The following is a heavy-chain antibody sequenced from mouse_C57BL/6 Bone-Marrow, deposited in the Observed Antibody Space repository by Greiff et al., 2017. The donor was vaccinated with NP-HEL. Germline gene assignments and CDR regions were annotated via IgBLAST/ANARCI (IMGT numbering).Heavy chain of an antibody. CDR3: ARGNYYGSSYYAMDY. CDR1: GYTFTSYW. CDR2: IDPSDSYT. Sequence: VQLQQPGAELVKPGASVKLSCKASGYTFTSYWMQWVKQRPGQGLEWIGEIDPSDSYTNYNQKFKGKATLTVDTSSSTAYMQLSSLTSEDSAVYYCARGNYYGSSYYAMDYWGQGTSVTVSS. D-gene: IGHD1-1*01. J-gene: IGHJ4*01. V-gene: IGHV1-50*01.